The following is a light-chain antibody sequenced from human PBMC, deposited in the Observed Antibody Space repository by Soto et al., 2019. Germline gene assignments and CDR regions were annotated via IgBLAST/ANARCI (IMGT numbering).Light chain of an antibody. J-gene: IGKJ1*01. Sequence: EIVSTQSPGTLSLSPGERATLSCRASQSVSSSYLAWYQQKPGQAPRLLIYGASSRATGIPDRFSGSGSGTDFTLTISRLEPEEFAVYYCQQYGSSPRTFGQGTKVEIK. CDR3: QQYGSSPRT. CDR1: QSVSSSY. V-gene: IGKV3-20*01. CDR2: GAS.